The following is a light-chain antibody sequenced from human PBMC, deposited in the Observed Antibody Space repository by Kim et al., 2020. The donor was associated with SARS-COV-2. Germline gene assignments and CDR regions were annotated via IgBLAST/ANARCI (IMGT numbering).Light chain of an antibody. CDR2: AAS. J-gene: IGKJ1*01. CDR1: QNVLTF. V-gene: IGKV1-39*01. Sequence: DIQLTQSPSSLSASLGDSVTITCRTSQNVLTFLNWYQQKPRKAPKLLIFAASTLQSGVPSRLSGSGSGTDFTLTINSLQAEDFATYYCQQSYNIPRTFGQGTKVDIK. CDR3: QQSYNIPRT.